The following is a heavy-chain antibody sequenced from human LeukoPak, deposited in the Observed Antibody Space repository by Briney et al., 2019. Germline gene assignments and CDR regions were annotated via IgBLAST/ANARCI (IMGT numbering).Heavy chain of an antibody. CDR3: ARDQDIVVVVAATYGMDV. J-gene: IGHJ6*02. D-gene: IGHD2-15*01. V-gene: IGHV4-59*01. CDR2: IYYSGST. Sequence: SETLSLTCTVSGGSISSYYWSWIRQPPGKGLEWIGYIYYSGSTNYNPSLKSRVTISVDTSKNQFSLKLSSVTAADTAVYYCARDQDIVVVVAATYGMDVWGQGTTVTVSS. CDR1: GGSISSYY.